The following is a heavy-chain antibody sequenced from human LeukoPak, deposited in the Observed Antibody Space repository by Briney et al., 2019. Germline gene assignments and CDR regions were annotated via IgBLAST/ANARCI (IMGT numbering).Heavy chain of an antibody. CDR3: AKDSGPVMPDAFDI. D-gene: IGHD3-16*01. Sequence: GGSLRLSCAAPGFTFSSYGMHWVRQAPGKGLEWVAFADSVQGRFTISRDNSKNTLYLQMNSLRAEDTAVYYCAKDSGPVMPDAFDIWGQGTMVTVSS. J-gene: IGHJ3*02. CDR1: GFTFSSYG. V-gene: IGHV3-30*02.